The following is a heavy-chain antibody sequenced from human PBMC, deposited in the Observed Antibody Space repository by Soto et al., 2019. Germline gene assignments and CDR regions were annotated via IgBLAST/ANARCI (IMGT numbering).Heavy chain of an antibody. CDR2: ISPYNGNT. Sequence: HVQLLQSGGELKKPGASVKVSCNTSGFTFNTYFISWVRQAPGQGLEWMGWISPYNGNTKYGAKFQVRGTMTTDTIKRKAYMELRNLRIDDTAVYYWARDTSNCFDYWGQGTLVTVSS. V-gene: IGHV1-18*01. D-gene: IGHD2-2*01. CDR1: GFTFNTYF. CDR3: ARDTSNCFDY. J-gene: IGHJ4*02.